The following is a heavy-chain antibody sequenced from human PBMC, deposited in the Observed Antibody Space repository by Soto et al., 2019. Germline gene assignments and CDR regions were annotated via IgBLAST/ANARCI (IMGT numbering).Heavy chain of an antibody. CDR2: IWHDGGNK. CDR1: GFTFSSYG. V-gene: IGHV3-33*01. J-gene: IGHJ4*02. CDR3: ARDGDVNTGFGKDY. Sequence: TGGSLRLSCAASGFTFSSYGMHWVRQAPGKGLEGVAFIWHDGGNKFYAESVKGRFTISRDNSKNTLYLQMNSLSAENTAMSSCARDGDVNTGFGKDYGGKGPLVPVSS. D-gene: IGHD3-16*01.